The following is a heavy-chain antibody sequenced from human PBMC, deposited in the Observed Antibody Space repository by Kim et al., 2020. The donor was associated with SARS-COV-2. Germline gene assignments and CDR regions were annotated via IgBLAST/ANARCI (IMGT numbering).Heavy chain of an antibody. CDR2: IKEDASDE. Sequence: GGSLRPSCEASGFTFSTHYMSWVRQAPGKGLEWVANIKEDASDEIYADTVKGRFTISRDNARNSLYLQMNNLRVEDTAVYYCAKGWGFDNWGQGTLVTVS. CDR1: GFTFSTHY. D-gene: IGHD3-16*01. CDR3: AKGWGFDN. V-gene: IGHV3-7*01. J-gene: IGHJ4*02.